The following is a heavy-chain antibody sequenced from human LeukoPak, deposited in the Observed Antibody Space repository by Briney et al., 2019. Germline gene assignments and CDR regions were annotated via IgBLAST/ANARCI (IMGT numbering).Heavy chain of an antibody. CDR2: ISHDGNNK. J-gene: IGHJ4*02. Sequence: GRSLRLSCAASGFTFSSYAMHWVRQAPGKGLEWVAVISHDGNNKYHADSVKGRFTISRDNSKNTLYLQMNSLRAEDTAVYYCAKESNREYSSSWSGDFDYWGQGTLVTVSS. CDR1: GFTFSSYA. CDR3: AKESNREYSSSWSGDFDY. D-gene: IGHD6-13*01. V-gene: IGHV3-30-3*01.